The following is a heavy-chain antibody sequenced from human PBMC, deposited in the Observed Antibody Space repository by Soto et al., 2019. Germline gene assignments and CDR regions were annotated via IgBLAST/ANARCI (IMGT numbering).Heavy chain of an antibody. CDR3: ASCSSYNSGLLALYYGMDV. V-gene: IGHV1-69*13. D-gene: IGHD6-19*01. Sequence: GASVKVSCKASGGTFSSYAISWVRQAPGQGLEWMGGIIPIFGTANYAQKFQGRVTITAHESTRTAYMELSRRRSEDTAVYYCASCSSYNSGLLALYYGMDVWGQGTTVTVSS. CDR2: IIPIFGTA. J-gene: IGHJ6*02. CDR1: GGTFSSYA.